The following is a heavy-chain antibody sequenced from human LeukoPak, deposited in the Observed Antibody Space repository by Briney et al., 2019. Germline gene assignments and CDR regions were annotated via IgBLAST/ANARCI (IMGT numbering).Heavy chain of an antibody. CDR2: ISYDGSSQ. CDR3: ARVGCSTSCYGFGYFYYYMDV. J-gene: IGHJ6*03. Sequence: GGSLRLSCAASGFTFSTYGMHWVRQAPGKGLEWVAVISYDGSSQYYADSVKGRFTVSSDNSKNTLYLRMNSLRAGDTAVYYCARVGCSTSCYGFGYFYYYMDVWGKGTTVTVSS. CDR1: GFTFSTYG. V-gene: IGHV3-30*03. D-gene: IGHD2-2*01.